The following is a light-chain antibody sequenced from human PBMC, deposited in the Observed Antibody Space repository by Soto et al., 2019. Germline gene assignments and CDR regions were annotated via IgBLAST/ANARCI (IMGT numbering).Light chain of an antibody. V-gene: IGLV1-40*01. CDR1: SSNIGAGYD. Sequence: QSVLTQPPSVSGAPGQRVTISCTGSSSNIGAGYDVHWYQQLPGTAPKLLIYGNSNRLSGVPDRFSGSKSGTSASLAITGLQAEDEADYYCQSYDSSLSGHYVFGTGTKVTVL. J-gene: IGLJ1*01. CDR3: QSYDSSLSGHYV. CDR2: GNS.